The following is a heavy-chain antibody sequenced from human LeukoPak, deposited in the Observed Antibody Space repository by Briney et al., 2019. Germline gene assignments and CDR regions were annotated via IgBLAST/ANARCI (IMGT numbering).Heavy chain of an antibody. J-gene: IGHJ4*02. CDR3: AKSKQLAPFDY. Sequence: GGTLRLSCAASGFTFSNYGMTWVRQAPGKGLEWVSTISGPGATTYYADSSVKGQFTISRDNSQNTLYLQMNSLRAEDTAVYYCAKSKQLAPFDYWGQGTLVTVSS. CDR1: GFTFSNYG. V-gene: IGHV3-23*01. D-gene: IGHD6-13*01. CDR2: ISGPGATT.